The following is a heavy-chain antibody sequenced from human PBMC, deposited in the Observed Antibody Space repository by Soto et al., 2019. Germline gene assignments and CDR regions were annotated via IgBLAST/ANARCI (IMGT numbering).Heavy chain of an antibody. D-gene: IGHD6-6*01. CDR3: ARVSMGSASEDFQH. CDR1: GYSFTSYD. Sequence: QVQLVQSGAEVKKPGASVKVSCKASGYSFTSYDINWVRQATGQGLEWMGWMNPNSGNTGYAQKFQGRVTMTRNTSISTAYRGLSSLRSEDTAVYYCARVSMGSASEDFQHWGQGTLVTVSS. CDR2: MNPNSGNT. J-gene: IGHJ1*01. V-gene: IGHV1-8*01.